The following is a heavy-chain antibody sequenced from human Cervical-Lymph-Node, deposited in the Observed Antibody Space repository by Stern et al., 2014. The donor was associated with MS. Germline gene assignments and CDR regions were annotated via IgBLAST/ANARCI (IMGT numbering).Heavy chain of an antibody. J-gene: IGHJ6*02. CDR3: ARPPPRRKWDDPNYGMDV. CDR1: GYTFTNNW. D-gene: IGHD1-1*01. V-gene: IGHV5-51*03. Sequence: EVQLVESGAEVKKPGESLKISCKGSGYTFTNNWIAWVRQMPGKGLEWMGIIYPDDSDIRYSPSLQGQVPISADKSLSTGYLQRRSLKAADSAVYYCARPPPRRKWDDPNYGMDVWGQGTTVTVSS. CDR2: IYPDDSDI.